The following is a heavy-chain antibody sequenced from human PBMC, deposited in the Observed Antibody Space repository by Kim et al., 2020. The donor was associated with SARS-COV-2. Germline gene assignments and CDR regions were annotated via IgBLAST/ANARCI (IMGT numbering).Heavy chain of an antibody. Sequence: GRSLRLSCAASGFTFSSYAMHWVRQAPGKGLEWVAVISYDGSNKYYADSVKGRFTISRDNSKNTLYLQMNSLRAEDTAVYYCARGGDIVVVVAATFHYYG. D-gene: IGHD2-15*01. CDR3: ARGGDIVVVVAATFHYYG. J-gene: IGHJ6*01. CDR1: GFTFSSYA. CDR2: ISYDGSNK. V-gene: IGHV3-30*04.